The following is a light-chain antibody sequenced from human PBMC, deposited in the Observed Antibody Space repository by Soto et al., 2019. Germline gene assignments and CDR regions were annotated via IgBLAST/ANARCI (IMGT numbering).Light chain of an antibody. J-gene: IGLJ3*02. CDR2: GNR. CDR1: SSNIGDDYV. CDR3: QAYDYSLTASV. Sequence: QSALTQPPSVSSAPGQKVTISCSGSSSNIGDDYVSWYQQFPGKAPKLVIFGNRNRPSGVPERFSGSKSGTSASLAITGLQAEDEADYYCQAYDYSLTASVFGGGTKVTVL. V-gene: IGLV1-40*01.